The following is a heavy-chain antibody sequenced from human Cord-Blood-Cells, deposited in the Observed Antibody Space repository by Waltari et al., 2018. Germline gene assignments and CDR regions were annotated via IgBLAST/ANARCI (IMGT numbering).Heavy chain of an antibody. CDR2: INPNSGGT. D-gene: IGHD3-9*01. CDR1: GYTLTGYY. V-gene: IGHV1-2*02. J-gene: IGHJ3*02. CDR3: ARDLLRYFDWLLYAFDI. Sequence: QVQLVQSGAEVKKPGASVKVSCKASGYTLTGYYMHWVRQAPGQGLGWMGWINPNSGGTNYAQKFQGRVTMTRDTSISTAYMELSRLRSDDTAVYYCARDLLRYFDWLLYAFDIWGQGTMVTVSS.